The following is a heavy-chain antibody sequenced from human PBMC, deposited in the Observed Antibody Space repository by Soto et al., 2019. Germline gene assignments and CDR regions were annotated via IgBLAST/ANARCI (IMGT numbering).Heavy chain of an antibody. CDR1: GYTLTELS. V-gene: IGHV1-24*01. D-gene: IGHD3-22*01. CDR3: ATSITYYYDSRGYPRPLDAFDI. CDR2: FDPEDGET. J-gene: IGHJ3*02. Sequence: ASVKVSCKVSGYTLTELSMHWVRQAPGKGLEWMGGFDPEDGETIYAQKFQGRVTMTEDTSTDTAYMELSSLRSEDTAVYYCATSITYYYDSRGYPRPLDAFDIWGQGTMVTVSS.